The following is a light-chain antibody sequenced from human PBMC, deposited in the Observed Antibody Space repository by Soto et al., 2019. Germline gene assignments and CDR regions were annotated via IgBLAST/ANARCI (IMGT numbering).Light chain of an antibody. V-gene: IGKV3-11*01. CDR3: QQRSDWPPIT. CDR1: QSVGSY. CDR2: DAS. Sequence: EDVLTQSPATLSLSKGERATLSCGASQSVGSYLVWYQQKPGQAPRLLIYDASNRATGIPARFSGSGSGTDFTLTISSLESEDFAVYYCQQRSDWPPITFGQGTRLEIK. J-gene: IGKJ5*01.